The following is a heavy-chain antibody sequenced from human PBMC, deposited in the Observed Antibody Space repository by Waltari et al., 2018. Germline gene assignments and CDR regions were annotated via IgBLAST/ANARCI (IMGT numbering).Heavy chain of an antibody. CDR2: IGGSGGST. J-gene: IGHJ4*02. CDR3: AKDEYYYDSSGYYPDY. V-gene: IGHV3-23*01. D-gene: IGHD3-22*01. CDR1: GFTFSSYA. Sequence: EVQLLESGGGLVQPGGSLRLSCAASGFTFSSYAMSGVRQAPGKGLEWGSAIGGSGGSTYYADSVKGRFTISRDNSKNTLYLQMNSLRAEDTAVYYCAKDEYYYDSSGYYPDYWGQGTLVTVSS.